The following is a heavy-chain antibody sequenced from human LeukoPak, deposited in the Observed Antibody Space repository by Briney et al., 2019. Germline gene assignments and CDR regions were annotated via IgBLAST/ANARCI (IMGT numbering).Heavy chain of an antibody. J-gene: IGHJ4*02. CDR3: ATTTIRLGY. D-gene: IGHD1-26*01. Sequence: SETLSLTCTVSGGSISSSSYYWGWIRQPPGKGLEWIGSMYHRGSTYHNPSLKSRVTISVDTSKNQFSLKLSSVTAADTAVYYCATTTIRLGYWGQGTLVTVSS. CDR2: MYHRGST. V-gene: IGHV4-39*07. CDR1: GGSISSSSYY.